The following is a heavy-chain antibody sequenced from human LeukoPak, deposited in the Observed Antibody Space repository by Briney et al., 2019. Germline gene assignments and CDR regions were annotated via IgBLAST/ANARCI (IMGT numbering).Heavy chain of an antibody. CDR2: ISPDGSTT. CDR3: TKDPLDY. J-gene: IGHJ4*02. V-gene: IGHV3-74*03. Sequence: GGSLRLSCAASGFTFSRYWMHWVRQAPGKGLMWVSRISPDGSTTLYADSVKGRFTISRDNAKNTLYLQMNSLGAEDTAVYYCTKDPLDYWGQGTPVTVSS. CDR1: GFTFSRYW.